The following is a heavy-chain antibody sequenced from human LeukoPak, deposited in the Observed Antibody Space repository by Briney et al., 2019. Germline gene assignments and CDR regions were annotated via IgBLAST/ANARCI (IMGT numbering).Heavy chain of an antibody. CDR3: ARDSQYQLKYYYYGMDV. V-gene: IGHV3-7*03. J-gene: IGHJ6*04. CDR2: IKQDGSEK. Sequence: GGSLRLSCAASEFTFSSYWMSWVRQAPGKGLEWVANIKQDGSEKYYVDSVKGRFTISRDNAKNSLYLQMNSLRAEDTAVYYCARDSQYQLKYYYYGMDVWGKGTTVTVSS. D-gene: IGHD2-2*01. CDR1: EFTFSSYW.